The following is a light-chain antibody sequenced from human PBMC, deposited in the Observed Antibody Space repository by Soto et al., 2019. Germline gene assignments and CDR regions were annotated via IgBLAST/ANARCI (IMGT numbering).Light chain of an antibody. CDR1: QSVSSY. CDR3: QQRSNWPPGLT. J-gene: IGKJ4*01. V-gene: IGKV3-11*01. CDR2: DAS. Sequence: EIVLTQSPATLSLSPGERVTLSCRASQSVSSYLAWHQQKPGQAPRLLIYDASNRATGIPARFSGSGSGTDFTLTISSLEPEDFAVYYCQQRSNWPPGLTFGGGTKVEIK.